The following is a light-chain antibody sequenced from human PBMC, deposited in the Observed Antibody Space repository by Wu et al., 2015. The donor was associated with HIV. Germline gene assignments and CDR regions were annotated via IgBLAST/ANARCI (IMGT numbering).Light chain of an antibody. Sequence: IRITQSPSSLSASTGDRVTITCRASQGISSYLAWYQQKPGRAPKLLIYAASTLQSGVPSRFSGSGSGTDFTLTISCLQSEDFATYYCQQYYNYPFTFGPGTKVDIK. CDR2: AAS. CDR1: QGISSY. V-gene: IGKV1-8*01. CDR3: QQYYNYPFT. J-gene: IGKJ3*01.